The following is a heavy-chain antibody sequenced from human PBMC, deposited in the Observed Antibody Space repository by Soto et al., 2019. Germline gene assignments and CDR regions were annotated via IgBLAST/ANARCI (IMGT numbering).Heavy chain of an antibody. Sequence: SETLSLTCTVSGGSISSYYWSWIRQPPGKGLEWIGYIYYSGSTNYNPSLKSRVTISVDTSKNQLSLKLSSVTAADTAVYYCARSAISTIIQHWGQGTLVTVSS. CDR1: GGSISSYY. J-gene: IGHJ1*01. CDR2: IYYSGST. CDR3: ARSAISTIIQH. D-gene: IGHD3-3*01. V-gene: IGHV4-59*01.